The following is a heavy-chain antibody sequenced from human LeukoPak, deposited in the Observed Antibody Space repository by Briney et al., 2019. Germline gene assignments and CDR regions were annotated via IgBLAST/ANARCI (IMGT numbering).Heavy chain of an antibody. D-gene: IGHD7-27*01. CDR1: GFTFSNRG. CDR2: ISPRGGGT. Sequence: GGTLRLSCAASGFTFSNRGMNWVRQAPGKGLEWLSGISPRGGGTYYADSVKGRFTISRDDSKNTLSLQMNSLRVEDTAVYYCARDLAWGAFDYWGQGTLVTVSS. J-gene: IGHJ4*02. V-gene: IGHV3-23*01. CDR3: ARDLAWGAFDY.